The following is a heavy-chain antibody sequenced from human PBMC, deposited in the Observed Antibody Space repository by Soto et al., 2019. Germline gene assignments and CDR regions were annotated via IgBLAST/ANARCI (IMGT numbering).Heavy chain of an antibody. V-gene: IGHV4-34*01. CDR2: INLSGRS. CDR1: GGSFSGYF. D-gene: IGHD3-9*01. CDR3: ARVSDILTGYYKHAFDI. J-gene: IGHJ3*02. Sequence: LPLTCAVDGGSFSGYFWSWIRQTPGKGLEWIGEINLSGRSDYTPSLKSRVTISLDTSKNQFSLNLTSVTAADTAVYYCARVSDILTGYYKHAFDIWGQGTMVTVSS.